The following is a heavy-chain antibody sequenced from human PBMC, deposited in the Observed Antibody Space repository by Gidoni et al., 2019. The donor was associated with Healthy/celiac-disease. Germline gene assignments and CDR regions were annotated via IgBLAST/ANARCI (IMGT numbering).Heavy chain of an antibody. J-gene: IGHJ6*02. D-gene: IGHD4-17*01. V-gene: IGHV3-30*19. Sequence: QVQLVESGGGVVRRGRSLRRSCAASGFTSTSNGMHWVRRSPGKGLEWVAVISYDGSNKYYAYSVKGRFTISRDNSKNTLYLQMNSLRAEDTAVYYCARDVVDGDYDYYYYGMDVWGQGTTVTVSS. CDR1: GFTSTSNG. CDR2: ISYDGSNK. CDR3: ARDVVDGDYDYYYYGMDV.